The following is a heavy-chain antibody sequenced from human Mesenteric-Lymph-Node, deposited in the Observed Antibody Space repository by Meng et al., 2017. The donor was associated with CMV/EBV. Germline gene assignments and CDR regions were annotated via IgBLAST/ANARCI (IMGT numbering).Heavy chain of an antibody. Sequence: GESLKISCAASGFTFSSYEMNWVRQAPGKGLEWVSYISSSGSTIYYADSVKGRFTISRDNAKNSLYPQMNSLRAEDTAVYYCARIERITIFGVVRTFDYWGQGTLVTVSS. CDR2: ISSSGSTI. V-gene: IGHV3-48*03. CDR1: GFTFSSYE. J-gene: IGHJ4*02. D-gene: IGHD3-3*01. CDR3: ARIERITIFGVVRTFDY.